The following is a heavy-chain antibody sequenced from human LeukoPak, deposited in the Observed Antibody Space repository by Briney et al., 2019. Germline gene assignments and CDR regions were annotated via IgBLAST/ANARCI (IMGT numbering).Heavy chain of an antibody. V-gene: IGHV4-59*01. CDR3: ARNLIPEQLVLNF. J-gene: IGHJ4*02. D-gene: IGHD6-13*01. CDR2: IYYSGST. CDR1: GGSISSYY. Sequence: SETLSLTCTVSGGSISSYYWSWIRQPPGKGLEWIGYIYYSGSTNYNPSLKSRVTMSVDTSKNQFSLNLRSVTPEDTAVYYCARNLIPEQLVLNFWGQGTLVTVSS.